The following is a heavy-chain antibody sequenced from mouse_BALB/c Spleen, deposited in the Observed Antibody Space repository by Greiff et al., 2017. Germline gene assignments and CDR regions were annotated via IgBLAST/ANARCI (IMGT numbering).Heavy chain of an antibody. Sequence: EVQVVESGGGLVQPGGSLRLSCATSGFTFTDYYMSWVRQPPGKALEWLGFIRNKANGYTTEYSASVKGRFTISRDNSQSILYLQMNTLRAEDSATYYCARGYGSSSYAMDYWGQGTSVTVSS. CDR3: ARGYGSSSYAMDY. D-gene: IGHD1-1*01. J-gene: IGHJ4*01. V-gene: IGHV7-3*02. CDR2: IRNKANGYTT. CDR1: GFTFTDYY.